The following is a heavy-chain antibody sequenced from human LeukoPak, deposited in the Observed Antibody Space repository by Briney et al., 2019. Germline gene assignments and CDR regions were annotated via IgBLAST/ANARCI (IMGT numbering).Heavy chain of an antibody. CDR1: GFTFSNYA. CDR3: VRVTIQPGTVEN. D-gene: IGHD4-23*01. CDR2: ITAKADST. V-gene: IGHV3-23*01. J-gene: IGHJ4*02. Sequence: PGGSLRLSCAASGFTFSNYAMSWVRQAPGKGLEWVSGITAKADSTSYADSVKGRVTTSRDNSKNTLFLQRNTLRAEDAAVYYCVRVTIQPGTVENCGQGTLGTASS.